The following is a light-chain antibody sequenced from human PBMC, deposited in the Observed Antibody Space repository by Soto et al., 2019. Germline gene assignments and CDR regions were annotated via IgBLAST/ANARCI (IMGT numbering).Light chain of an antibody. J-gene: IGKJ1*01. CDR3: QQYQSSWT. V-gene: IGKV1-5*01. CDR1: QSVISW. Sequence: DIQMTQSPSSLSASVGDRVIITCRASQSVISWLAWYQQKPGKVPNLLIYDASNLESGVPSRFSGSGSGTEFTLTISSLQPDDFATYYCQQYQSSWTFGQGTKVDIK. CDR2: DAS.